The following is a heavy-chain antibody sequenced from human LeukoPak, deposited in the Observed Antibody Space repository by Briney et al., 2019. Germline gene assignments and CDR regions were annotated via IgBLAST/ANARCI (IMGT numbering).Heavy chain of an antibody. V-gene: IGHV1-2*02. J-gene: IGHJ6*03. D-gene: IGHD2-8*01. CDR3: ARAGTKRPGYYYYMDV. CDR1: GFTFNSYG. Sequence: PGGSLRLSCAASGFTFNSYGMHWVRQAPGQGLEWMGWINPNSGGTNYAQKFQGRVTMTRDTSISTAYMELSRLRSDDTAVYYCARAGTKRPGYYYYMDVWGKGTTVTVSS. CDR2: INPNSGGT.